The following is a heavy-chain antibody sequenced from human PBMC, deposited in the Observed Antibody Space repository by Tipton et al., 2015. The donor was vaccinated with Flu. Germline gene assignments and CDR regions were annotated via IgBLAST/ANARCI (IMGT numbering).Heavy chain of an antibody. CDR3: TRHANYGSGSPYYFDH. V-gene: IGHV4-38-2*01. D-gene: IGHD3-10*01. J-gene: IGHJ4*02. CDR2: IFHSGDT. CDR1: GYFISSGYY. Sequence: LRLSCDVSGYFISSGYYWGWIRQPPGKGLEWIGSIFHSGDTLYNPSLKRRVTVSVDTLKNQFSLKVTSVTAADTALYYCTRHANYGSGSPYYFDHWGQGSPVTVSS.